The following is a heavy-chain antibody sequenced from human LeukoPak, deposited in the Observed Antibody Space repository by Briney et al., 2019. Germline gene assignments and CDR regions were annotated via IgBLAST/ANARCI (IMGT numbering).Heavy chain of an antibody. CDR3: ARGWTIPDY. CDR2: INAGNGNT. CDR1: GFTFSNYG. J-gene: IGHJ4*02. D-gene: IGHD2-21*01. V-gene: IGHV1-3*03. Sequence: GGSLRLSCAASGFTFSNYGMHWVRQAPGQRLEWMGWINAGNGNTKYSQEFQGRVTITRDTSASTAYMELSSLRSEDMAVYYCARGWTIPDYWGQGTLVTVSS.